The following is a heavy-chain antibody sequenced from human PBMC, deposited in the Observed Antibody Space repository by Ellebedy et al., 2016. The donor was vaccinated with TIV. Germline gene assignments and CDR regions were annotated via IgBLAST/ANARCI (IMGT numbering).Heavy chain of an antibody. J-gene: IGHJ3*02. V-gene: IGHV5-51*01. Sequence: PGGSLRLSCKASGYSFTNYWITRVRQMPGKGLEWMGVISPADSHLRSSPSFQGPVTFSADKSISTAYLQWSSLKASDSAMYCCARQTQGGGESGVFDIWGQGTLLTVSS. CDR2: ISPADSHL. CDR3: ARQTQGGGESGVFDI. D-gene: IGHD3-16*01. CDR1: GYSFTNYW.